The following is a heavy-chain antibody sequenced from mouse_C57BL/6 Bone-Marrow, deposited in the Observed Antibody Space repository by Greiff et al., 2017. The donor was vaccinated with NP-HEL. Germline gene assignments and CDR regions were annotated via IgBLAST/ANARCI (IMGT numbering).Heavy chain of an antibody. V-gene: IGHV5-6*02. CDR3: ARRDGSSVVAY. J-gene: IGHJ3*01. CDR1: GFTFSSYG. Sequence: DVKLVESGGDLVKPGGSLKLSCAASGFTFSSYGMSWVRQTPDKRLEWVATISSGGSYTYYPDSVKGRFTISRDNAKNTLYLQMSSLKSEDTAMYYWARRDGSSVVAYWGQGTLVTVSA. D-gene: IGHD1-1*01. CDR2: ISSGGSYT.